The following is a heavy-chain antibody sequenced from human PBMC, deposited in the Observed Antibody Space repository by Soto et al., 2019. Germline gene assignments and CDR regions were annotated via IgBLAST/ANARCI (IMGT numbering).Heavy chain of an antibody. J-gene: IGHJ4*02. Sequence: QVQLQESGPGLVKPSETLSLTCTVSGGSISSYYWSWIRQPPGKGLEWIGYIYYSGSTNYNPSLKSRVTISVDTSKNPVSLKLSSVTAADTAVYYWARVVRGGYCSGGSCYSVDYWGQGTLVTVSS. CDR3: ARVVRGGYCSGGSCYSVDY. CDR1: GGSISSYY. V-gene: IGHV4-59*01. D-gene: IGHD2-15*01. CDR2: IYYSGST.